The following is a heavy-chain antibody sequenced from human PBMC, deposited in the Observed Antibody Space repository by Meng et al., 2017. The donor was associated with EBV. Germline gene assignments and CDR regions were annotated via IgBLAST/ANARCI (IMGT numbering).Heavy chain of an antibody. CDR3: ASESGRGFTPDY. V-gene: IGHV1-69*01. D-gene: IGHD3-10*01. J-gene: IGHJ4*02. CDR2: LIPMVGAP. Sequence: QGQLVEAGAEVKKPGSSVKVSWRTSGGNFRSDAVSWVRQAPGQGLEWMGGLIPMVGAPHYAQKFQGRVTIIADESTSTHSMELNSLRSEDTAMYYCASESGRGFTPDYWGQGTLVTVSS. CDR1: GGNFRSDA.